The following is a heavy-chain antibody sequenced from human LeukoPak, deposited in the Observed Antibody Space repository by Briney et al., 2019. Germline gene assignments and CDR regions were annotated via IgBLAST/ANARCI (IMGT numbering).Heavy chain of an antibody. CDR3: ARTRVAATRELGY. Sequence: ASLKVSCKASGYTFTGYYMHWVRQAPGQGLEWMGWINPNSGGTNYAQKFQGWVTMTRDTSISTAYMELSRLRSDDTAVYYCARTRVAATRELGYWGQGTLVTVSS. J-gene: IGHJ4*02. CDR2: INPNSGGT. D-gene: IGHD2-15*01. CDR1: GYTFTGYY. V-gene: IGHV1-2*04.